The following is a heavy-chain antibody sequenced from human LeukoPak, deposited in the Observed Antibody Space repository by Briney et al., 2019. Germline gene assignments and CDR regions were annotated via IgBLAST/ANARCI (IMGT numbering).Heavy chain of an antibody. CDR1: GGSFSGYY. Sequence: SETLSLACAVYGGSFSGYYWSWLRQPTGKGLEWIGVINHSGSTNYNPSLKSRVTISVDTSKNQFSLKLSSVTAADTAVYISAVEAAAGTPVDTSGQETLVTASS. J-gene: IGHJ5*02. CDR2: INHSGST. CDR3: AVEAAAGTPVDT. D-gene: IGHD6-13*01. V-gene: IGHV4-34*01.